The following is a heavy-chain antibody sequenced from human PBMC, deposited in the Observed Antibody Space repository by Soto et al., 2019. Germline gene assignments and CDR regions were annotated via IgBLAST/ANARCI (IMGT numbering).Heavy chain of an antibody. Sequence: SVKVSCKASGGTFSSYAISWVRQAPGQGLEWMGGIIPIFGTANYAQKFQGRVTITADESTSTAYMELSSLRSEDTAVYYCARGPYGQWLGDYFDYWGQGTLVTVSS. CDR2: IIPIFGTA. CDR3: ARGPYGQWLGDYFDY. V-gene: IGHV1-69*13. J-gene: IGHJ4*02. D-gene: IGHD6-19*01. CDR1: GGTFSSYA.